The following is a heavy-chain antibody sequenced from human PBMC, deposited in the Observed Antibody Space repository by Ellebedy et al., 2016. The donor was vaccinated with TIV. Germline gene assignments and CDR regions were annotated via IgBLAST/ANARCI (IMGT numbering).Heavy chain of an antibody. CDR3: AKVPRDRRRDY. V-gene: IGHV3-23*01. D-gene: IGHD5-24*01. J-gene: IGHJ4*02. CDR1: GFTFSSYA. Sequence: GESLKISCAASGFTFSSYAMSWVRQAPGKGLEWVSAISGSGGSTYYADSVKGRFTISRDNSKNTLYLQMNSLRAEDTAVYYCAKVPRDRRRDYWGQGTLVTVSS. CDR2: ISGSGGST.